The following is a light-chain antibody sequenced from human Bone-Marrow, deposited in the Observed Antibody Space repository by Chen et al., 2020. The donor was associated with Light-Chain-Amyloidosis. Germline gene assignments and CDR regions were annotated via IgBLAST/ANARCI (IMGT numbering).Light chain of an antibody. J-gene: IGKJ1*01. CDR3: QQYYTTPVT. Sequence: DIVMTQSPASLAVSLGERATINCKSSQSVLDKSKNKNYLAWFQQKPGQPPKLLIYWASTRESGVPDRFSGSGSETDFTLTISRLQAADVATYFCQQYYTTPVTFGQGTKVEIK. CDR1: QSVLDKSKNKNY. CDR2: WAS. V-gene: IGKV4-1*01.